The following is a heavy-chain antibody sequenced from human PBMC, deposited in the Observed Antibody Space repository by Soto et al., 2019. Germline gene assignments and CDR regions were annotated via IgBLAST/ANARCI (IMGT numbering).Heavy chain of an antibody. CDR3: ARHSNWSTHWYFDL. J-gene: IGHJ2*01. D-gene: IGHD1-20*01. V-gene: IGHV4-39*01. CDR1: GGSISSRSYY. Sequence: QVQLQESGPGLVKPSETLSLSCTVSGGSISSRSYYWGWIRQTPGKGLEWIGSIDYSGTTYGNPSLKSRVTISVDTSKNQFSLKVNSVTAADTAVYYRARHSNWSTHWYFDLWGRGTLLIVSS. CDR2: IDYSGTT.